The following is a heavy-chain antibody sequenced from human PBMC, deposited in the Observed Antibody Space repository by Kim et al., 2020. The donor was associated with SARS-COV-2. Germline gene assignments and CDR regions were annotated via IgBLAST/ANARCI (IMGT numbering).Heavy chain of an antibody. CDR3: AKGVAGRGRDTLTWDYFDY. V-gene: IGHV3-9*01. D-gene: IGHD6-19*01. Sequence: GGSLRLSCAASGFTIDDYAMHWVRQAPGKGLEWVSGISWNSGSIGYADSVKGRFTISRDNAKNSLYLQMNSLRAEDTALYYCAKGVAGRGRDTLTWDYFDYWGQGTLVTVSS. CDR1: GFTIDDYA. J-gene: IGHJ4*02. CDR2: ISWNSGSI.